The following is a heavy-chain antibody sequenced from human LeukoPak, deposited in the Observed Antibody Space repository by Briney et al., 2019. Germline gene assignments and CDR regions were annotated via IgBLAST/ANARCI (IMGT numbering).Heavy chain of an antibody. Sequence: PSETLSLTCAVYGGSFSGYYWSWIRQPPGKGLEWIGEINHSGSTNYNPSLKSRVTISVDTSKNQFSLKLSSATAADTAVYYCARWTSDYWGQGTLVTVSS. D-gene: IGHD3/OR15-3a*01. CDR3: ARWTSDY. V-gene: IGHV4-34*01. CDR1: GGSFSGYY. CDR2: INHSGST. J-gene: IGHJ4*02.